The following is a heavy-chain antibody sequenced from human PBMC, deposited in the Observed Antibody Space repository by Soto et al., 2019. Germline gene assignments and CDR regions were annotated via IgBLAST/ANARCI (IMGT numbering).Heavy chain of an antibody. V-gene: IGHV1-2*02. CDR1: RYIFTAYF. D-gene: IGHD2-15*01. Sequence: QVQLVQSGAEVKKPGASVKVSCKAPRYIFTAYFMHWVRQAPGQGLEWMGWINPNNGATHYGLSFQGRVTMTRDTSISTAYMELSSLRSDDTAVYYCARVRGGGSEYFFDYWGQGTLVTVSS. CDR2: INPNNGAT. J-gene: IGHJ4*02. CDR3: ARVRGGGSEYFFDY.